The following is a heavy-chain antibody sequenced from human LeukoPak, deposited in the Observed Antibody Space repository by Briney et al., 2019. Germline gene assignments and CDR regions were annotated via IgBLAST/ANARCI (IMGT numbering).Heavy chain of an antibody. J-gene: IGHJ4*02. V-gene: IGHV5-51*01. CDR3: ARIIRNYDYVWGRYRHFDY. D-gene: IGHD3-16*02. Sequence: GESLKISCKGSGYSFTSYWIGWVRQMPGKGLEWMGIIYPGDSDTRYSPSFQGQVTISADKSISTAYLQWSSLKASDTAMYYCARIIRNYDYVWGRYRHFDYWGQGTLVTVSS. CDR2: IYPGDSDT. CDR1: GYSFTSYW.